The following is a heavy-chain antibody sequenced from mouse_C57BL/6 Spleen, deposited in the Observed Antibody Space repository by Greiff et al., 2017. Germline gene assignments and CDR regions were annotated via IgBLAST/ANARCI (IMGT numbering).Heavy chain of an antibody. Sequence: QVQLQQSGAELVKPGASVKISCKASGYAFSSYWMNWVKQRPGKGLEWIGQIYPGDGDTNYNGKFKGKATLTADKSSSTAYMQLSSLTSEDSAVYFCAGGDYYGSSWFAYWGQGTLVTVSA. V-gene: IGHV1-80*01. CDR2: IYPGDGDT. CDR1: GYAFSSYW. J-gene: IGHJ3*01. D-gene: IGHD1-1*01. CDR3: AGGDYYGSSWFAY.